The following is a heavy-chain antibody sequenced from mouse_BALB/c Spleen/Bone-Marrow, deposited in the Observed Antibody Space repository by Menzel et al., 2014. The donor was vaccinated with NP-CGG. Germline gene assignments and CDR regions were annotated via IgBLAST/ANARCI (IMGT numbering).Heavy chain of an antibody. J-gene: IGHJ1*01. CDR3: ANYDYGWYFDV. CDR1: GFNIKDTY. Sequence: VQLQQSGAELVKPGASVKLSCTASGFNIKDTYMHWVKQRPEQGLEWIGRIDPANGNTKYDPKFQGKATIPADTSSNTAYLQLSSLTSEDTAVYYCANYDYGWYFDVWGAGTTVTVSS. D-gene: IGHD2-4*01. V-gene: IGHV14-3*02. CDR2: IDPANGNT.